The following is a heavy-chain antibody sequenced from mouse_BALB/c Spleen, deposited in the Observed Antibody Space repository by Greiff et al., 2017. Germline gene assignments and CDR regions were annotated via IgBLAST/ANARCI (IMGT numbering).Heavy chain of an antibody. CDR1: GFDFSRYW. J-gene: IGHJ4*01. V-gene: IGHV4-1*02. CDR3: ARGGLLWQPQAMDY. D-gene: IGHD2-1*01. Sequence: EVMLVESGGGLVQPGGSLKLSCAASGFDFSRYWMSWVRQAPGKGLEWIGEINPDSSTINYTPSLKDKFIISRDNAKNTLYLQMSKVRSEDTALYYCARGGLLWQPQAMDYWGQGTSVTVSS. CDR2: INPDSSTI.